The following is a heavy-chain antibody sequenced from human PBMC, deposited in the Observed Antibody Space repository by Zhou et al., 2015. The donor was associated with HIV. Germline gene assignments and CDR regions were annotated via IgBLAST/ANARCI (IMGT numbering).Heavy chain of an antibody. J-gene: IGHJ3*01. CDR2: FIPMSDIE. D-gene: IGHD3-22*01. Sequence: QVQLVQSGAEVKKPGASVKVSCKASGYTFTSYHINWVRQATGQGLEWMGRFIPMSDIENHAQKFRGRLTISADRSTGTAYMELSRLRSEDAAVYYCATSSGKYDFAFDVWGQGTRLIVSS. V-gene: IGHV1-69*09. CDR3: ATSSGKYDFAFDV. CDR1: GYTFTSYH.